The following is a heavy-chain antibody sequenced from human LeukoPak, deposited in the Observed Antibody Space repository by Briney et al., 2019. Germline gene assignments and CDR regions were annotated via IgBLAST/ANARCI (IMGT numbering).Heavy chain of an antibody. CDR2: ICHSGST. CDR3: ARASTDSSSWYHYFDY. V-gene: IGHV4-59*01. CDR1: VASISSYY. Sequence: PSETLSLTCTVSVASISSYYWNWIRQPPGKGLVWIGYICHSGSTNYNPPLKSRATVSVDTSKSQFSLKLTSVTAADTAVYYCARASTDSSSWYHYFDYWGQGALVTVSS. J-gene: IGHJ4*02. D-gene: IGHD6-13*01.